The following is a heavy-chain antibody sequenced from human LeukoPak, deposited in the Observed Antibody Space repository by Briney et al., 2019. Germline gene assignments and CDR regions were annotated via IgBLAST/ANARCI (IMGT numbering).Heavy chain of an antibody. Sequence: SETLSLTCTVSGGSISSGDYYWSWIRQPPGKGLEWIGYIYYSGSTYYNPSLKSRVTISVDTSKNQFSLKLSSVTAADTAVYYCAREHKYSRYNWFDPWGQGTLVTVSS. CDR3: AREHKYSRYNWFDP. V-gene: IGHV4-30-4*08. D-gene: IGHD6-6*01. J-gene: IGHJ5*02. CDR1: GGSISSGDYY. CDR2: IYYSGST.